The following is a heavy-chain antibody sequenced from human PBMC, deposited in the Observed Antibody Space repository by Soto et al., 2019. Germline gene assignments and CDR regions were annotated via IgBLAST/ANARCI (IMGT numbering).Heavy chain of an antibody. CDR2: IYYSGST. J-gene: IGHJ5*02. Sequence: SETLSLTCTVSGGSISSYYWSWIRQPPGKGLEWIGYIYYSGSTNYNPSLKSRVTISVDTSKNQFSLKLSSLTAADTAVYYCAREYYYGSGSRSDYNWFDPWGQGTLVTVSS. D-gene: IGHD3-10*01. V-gene: IGHV4-59*01. CDR1: GGSISSYY. CDR3: AREYYYGSGSRSDYNWFDP.